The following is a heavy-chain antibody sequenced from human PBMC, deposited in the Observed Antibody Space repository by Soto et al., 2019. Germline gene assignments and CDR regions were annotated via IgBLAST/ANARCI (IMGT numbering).Heavy chain of an antibody. CDR2: ITGSTGTT. D-gene: IGHD2-2*01. CDR1: GFTFSNFA. CDR3: AKDTSSSPYYMDV. V-gene: IGHV3-23*01. J-gene: IGHJ6*03. Sequence: GGSLRLSCAVSGFTFSNFAMSWVRHAPGKGLEWVSEITGSTGTTYYADSVKGRFIISRDNSKNTVHLQMNSLRAEDTAVYYCAKDTSSSPYYMDVWGKGTTVTVSS.